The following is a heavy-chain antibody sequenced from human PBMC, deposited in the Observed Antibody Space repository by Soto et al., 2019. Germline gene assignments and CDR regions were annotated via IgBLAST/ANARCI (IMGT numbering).Heavy chain of an antibody. J-gene: IGHJ5*02. CDR3: ARDKRWLQLDWFDP. CDR2: ISAYNGNT. CDR1: GYTFTSYG. D-gene: IGHD5-12*01. Sequence: VASVKVSCKASGYTFTSYGISWVRQAPGQGLEWMGWISAYNGNTNYAQKLQGRVTMTTDTSTSTAYMELRSLRSDDTAVYYCARDKRWLQLDWFDPWGQGTLVTVSS. V-gene: IGHV1-18*01.